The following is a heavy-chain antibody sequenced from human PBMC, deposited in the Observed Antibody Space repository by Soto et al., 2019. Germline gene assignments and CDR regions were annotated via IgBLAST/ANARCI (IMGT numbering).Heavy chain of an antibody. CDR2: ISAYNGNT. CDR1: GYTFTSYG. Sequence: ASVKVSCKASGYTFTSYGISWVRQAPGQGLEWMGWISAYNGNTNYAQKLQGRVTMTTDTSTSTAYMELSRLRSDDTAVYYCAREAIVAGATTGMDVWGQGTTVTVSS. D-gene: IGHD1-26*01. J-gene: IGHJ6*02. CDR3: AREAIVAGATTGMDV. V-gene: IGHV1-18*04.